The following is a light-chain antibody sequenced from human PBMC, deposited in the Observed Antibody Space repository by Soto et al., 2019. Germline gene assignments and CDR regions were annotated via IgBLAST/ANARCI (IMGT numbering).Light chain of an antibody. Sequence: EIALTQSPATLSLSPGERATLSCRASQSVSSYLAWYQQKPGQAPRLLIYDASNRATGIPARFSGSGSGTDFTLTISSLEPEDFAVYYCQQRSNWPPALTFGGGTKVAIK. CDR2: DAS. CDR1: QSVSSY. CDR3: QQRSNWPPALT. J-gene: IGKJ4*01. V-gene: IGKV3-11*01.